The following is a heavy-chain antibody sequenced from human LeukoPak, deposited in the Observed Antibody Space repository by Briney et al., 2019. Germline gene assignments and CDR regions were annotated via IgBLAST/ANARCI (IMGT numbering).Heavy chain of an antibody. D-gene: IGHD4-17*01. CDR2: FNSDGSTT. CDR3: ARGRYYLGS. V-gene: IGHV3-74*01. CDR1: GFTFSTYW. Sequence: GGSLRLSCAASGFTFSTYWTHWVRQAPGKGLVWVSRFNSDGSTTYYADSVKGRFTISRDNAKNTLYLQMNSLRAEDTAVYYCARGRYYLGSWGQGTLVTVSS. J-gene: IGHJ4*02.